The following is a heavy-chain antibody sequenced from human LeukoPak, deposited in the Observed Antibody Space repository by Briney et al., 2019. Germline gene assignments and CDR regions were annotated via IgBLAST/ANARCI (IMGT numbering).Heavy chain of an antibody. CDR3: ARRYSSGWLFDS. CDR2: FYDSGGT. D-gene: IGHD6-19*01. CDR1: GGSISSYY. Sequence: SETLSLTCTVSGGSISSYYWSWIRQPPGKGLEWFGDFYDSGGTNYNPSLKSRVTISEDSSQNQFSLKLSSVTAADTAVYYCARRYSSGWLFDSWGQGTLVTVSS. J-gene: IGHJ4*02. V-gene: IGHV4-59*01.